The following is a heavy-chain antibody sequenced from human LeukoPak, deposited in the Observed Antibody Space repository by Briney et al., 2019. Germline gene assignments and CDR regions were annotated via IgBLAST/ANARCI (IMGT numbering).Heavy chain of an antibody. Sequence: ASVKVSCEASGYTFTGYYMHWVRQAPGQGLEWMGWINPNSGGTNYAQKFQGRVTMTRDTSISTAYMELSRLRSDDTAVHYCAAVGVVVPAAILWAFDYWGQGTLVTVSS. CDR3: AAVGVVVPAAILWAFDY. CDR1: GYTFTGYY. J-gene: IGHJ4*02. D-gene: IGHD2-2*02. V-gene: IGHV1-2*02. CDR2: INPNSGGT.